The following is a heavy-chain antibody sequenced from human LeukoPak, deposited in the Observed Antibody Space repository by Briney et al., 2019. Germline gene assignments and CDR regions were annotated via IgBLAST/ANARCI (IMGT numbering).Heavy chain of an antibody. D-gene: IGHD6-13*01. CDR3: ARDQEQQLVPPHYYYYMDV. CDR2: INPSGGST. V-gene: IGHV1-46*01. CDR1: GYTFTSYY. J-gene: IGHJ6*03. Sequence: GASVKXXCKASGYTFTSYYMHWVRQAPGQGLGWMGIINPSGGSTSYAQKFQGRVTMTRDTSTSKVYMELSRLRSEDTAVYYCARDQEQQLVPPHYYYYMDVWGKGTTVTVSS.